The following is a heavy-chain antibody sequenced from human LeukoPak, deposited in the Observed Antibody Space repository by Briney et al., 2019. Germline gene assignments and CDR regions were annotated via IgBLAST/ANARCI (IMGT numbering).Heavy chain of an antibody. D-gene: IGHD4-23*01. CDR1: GFTFSGSG. CDR2: ISSDGSNK. V-gene: IGHV3-30*18. CDR3: AKDTDSGGNSRLGLVY. Sequence: GGSLRLSCAASGFTFSGSGMHWVRQAPGKGLEWVAVISSDGSNKYSADSVKGRFTISRDNSKNTLYLQMNSLRADDTAVHYCAKDTDSGGNSRLGLVYWGQGTLVTVSS. J-gene: IGHJ4*02.